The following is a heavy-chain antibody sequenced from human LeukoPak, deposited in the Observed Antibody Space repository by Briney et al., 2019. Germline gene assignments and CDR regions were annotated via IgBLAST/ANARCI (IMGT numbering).Heavy chain of an antibody. J-gene: IGHJ4*02. D-gene: IGHD2-2*01. V-gene: IGHV3-30*18. Sequence: GGSLRLSCAASGFTLSNYAMHWVRQAPGKGMEWVTVISTDGKDKKYADSVKGRFAISRDNSKNTLDLQMNSLRAEDTAVYYCAKDQKWGPADYYFDSWGQGTLVTVSS. CDR2: ISTDGKDK. CDR1: GFTLSNYA. CDR3: AKDQKWGPADYYFDS.